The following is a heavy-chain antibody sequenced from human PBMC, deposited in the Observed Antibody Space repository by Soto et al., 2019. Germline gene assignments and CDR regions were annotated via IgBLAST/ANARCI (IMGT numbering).Heavy chain of an antibody. D-gene: IGHD1-1*01. J-gene: IGHJ4*02. V-gene: IGHV3-74*01. Sequence: GCLILSCTASGFTFSSHWMHGVRQAPGKGLVWVSHIGPDGSSTRDADSVQGRFTISRDNARNTLYLQMNSLRDEDTAVYYCARDKNWSYDYWGQGILVTVSS. CDR2: IGPDGSST. CDR3: ARDKNWSYDY. CDR1: GFTFSSHW.